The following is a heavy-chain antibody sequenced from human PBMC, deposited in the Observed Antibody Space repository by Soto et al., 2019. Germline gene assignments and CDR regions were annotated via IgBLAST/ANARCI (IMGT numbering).Heavy chain of an antibody. Sequence: QITLKESGPTLVKPTQTLTLTCTFSGFSLSTSGVGVGWIRQPPGKALKWLALIYWDDDKRYSPSLKSRLTITKDTSKNQGGHTMSNIDPVDTATDYCAHRSRVRHSDWVSPHDAFDIWGQGTMVTVS. V-gene: IGHV2-5*02. CDR1: GFSLSTSGVG. CDR3: AHRSRVRHSDWVSPHDAFDI. CDR2: IYWDDDK. J-gene: IGHJ3*02. D-gene: IGHD3-9*01.